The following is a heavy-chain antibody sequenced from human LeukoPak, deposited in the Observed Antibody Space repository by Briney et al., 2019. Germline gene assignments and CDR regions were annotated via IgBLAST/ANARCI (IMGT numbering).Heavy chain of an antibody. CDR2: IIPILGIA. D-gene: IGHD3-22*01. J-gene: IGHJ4*02. CDR3: ARPFKNYYDSSVGFDY. Sequence: SVKVSCKASGGTFSSYAISWVRQAPGQGLEWMGRIIPILGIANYAQKFQGRVTITADKSTSTAYMELSSLRSEDTAVYYCARPFKNYYDSSVGFDYWGQGTLVTVSS. CDR1: GGTFSSYA. V-gene: IGHV1-69*04.